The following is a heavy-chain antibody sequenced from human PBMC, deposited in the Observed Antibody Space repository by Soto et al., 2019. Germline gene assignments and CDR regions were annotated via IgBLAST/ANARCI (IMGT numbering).Heavy chain of an antibody. J-gene: IGHJ5*01. CDR3: ARLVRFLEWLPNNWFDS. D-gene: IGHD3-3*01. V-gene: IGHV4-59*08. CDR1: GGSISSYY. CDR2: IYYSGST. Sequence: SETLSLTCTVSGGSISSYYWSWIRQPPGKGLEWIGYIYYSGSTNYNPSLKSRVTISVDTSKNQFSLKLSSVTAADTAVYYCARLVRFLEWLPNNWFDSWGQGTLVTVSS.